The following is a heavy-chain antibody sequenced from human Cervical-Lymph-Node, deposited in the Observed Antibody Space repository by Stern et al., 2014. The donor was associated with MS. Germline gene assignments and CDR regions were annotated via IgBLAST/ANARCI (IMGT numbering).Heavy chain of an antibody. D-gene: IGHD3-22*01. V-gene: IGHV3-11*06. Sequence: MQLVESGGGLVKPGGSLRLSCAASGFTFSDYYMSWIRQAPGKGLEWVSYISSSSSYTNYADSVKGRFTISRDNAKNSLYLQMNSLRAEDTAVYYCAREFSDDSSGYPGDLDYWGQGTLVTVSS. CDR3: AREFSDDSSGYPGDLDY. J-gene: IGHJ4*02. CDR1: GFTFSDYY. CDR2: ISSSSSYT.